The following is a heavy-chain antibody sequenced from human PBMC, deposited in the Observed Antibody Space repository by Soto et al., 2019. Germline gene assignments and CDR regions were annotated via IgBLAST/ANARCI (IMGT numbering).Heavy chain of an antibody. V-gene: IGHV4-4*02. CDR1: GLSISSGDW. CDR2: IHHSGSA. D-gene: IGHD6-13*01. J-gene: IGHJ4*02. Sequence: QVQLQESGPGLVRPSGTVSLTCAVSGLSISSGDWWSWVRQPPGKGLEWIGEIHHSGSANSNPSLKSRVTLSVVPSKDLFSLTLISVTAADTAFYYCARDQGSHPGDWGQGTLVSVSS. CDR3: ARDQGSHPGD.